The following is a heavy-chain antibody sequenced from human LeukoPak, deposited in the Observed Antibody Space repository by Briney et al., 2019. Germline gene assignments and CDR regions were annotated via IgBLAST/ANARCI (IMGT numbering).Heavy chain of an antibody. D-gene: IGHD4-17*01. CDR2: INHSGST. V-gene: IGHV4-34*01. CDR1: GFTVSSNY. Sequence: GSLRLSCAASGFTVSSNYMSWVRQPPGKGLEWIGEINHSGSTNYNPSLKSRVTISVDTSKNQFSLKLSSVTAADTAVYYCARETTVTLFFDYWGQGTLVTVSS. J-gene: IGHJ4*02. CDR3: ARETTVTLFFDY.